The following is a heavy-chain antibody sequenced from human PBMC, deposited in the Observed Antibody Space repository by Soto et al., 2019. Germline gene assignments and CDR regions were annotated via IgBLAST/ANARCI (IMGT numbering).Heavy chain of an antibody. Sequence: EVQLVESGGGLVKPGGSLRLSCAASGFTFTRYSMNWVRQAPGKGLEWVSSISRTTNYIYYGDSMKGRFTISRANAKNSLYLEMNSLRAADTAVYYCARESEDLTSNFDYWGQGTLVTVSA. J-gene: IGHJ4*02. CDR2: ISRTTNYI. CDR1: GFTFTRYS. CDR3: ARESEDLTSNFDY. V-gene: IGHV3-21*06.